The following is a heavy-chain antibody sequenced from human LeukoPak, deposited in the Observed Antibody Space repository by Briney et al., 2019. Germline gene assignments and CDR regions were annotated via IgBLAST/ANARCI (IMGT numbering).Heavy chain of an antibody. CDR1: GFTFSNAW. V-gene: IGHV3-7*03. CDR2: INHNGNVN. CDR3: ARGGGLDV. J-gene: IGHJ6*02. Sequence: GGSLRLSCAASGFTFSNAWMNWARQAPGKGLEWVASINHNGNVNYYVDSVKGRFTISRDNAKNSLYLQISNLRAEDTAVYFCARGGGLDVWGQGATVTVSS. D-gene: IGHD3-16*01.